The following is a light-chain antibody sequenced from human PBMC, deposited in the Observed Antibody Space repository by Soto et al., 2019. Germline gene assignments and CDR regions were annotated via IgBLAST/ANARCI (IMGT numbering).Light chain of an antibody. CDR3: SSYTSSSTLV. CDR2: EVS. Sequence: QSVLTQPASVSGSPGQSITISCTGTSSDVGGYNYVSWYQQHPGKAPKLMIYEVSNRPSGVSNRFSGSKSGNTASLTISGXQXEXXADYYCSSYTSSSTLVFGTGTKVTVL. J-gene: IGLJ1*01. V-gene: IGLV2-14*01. CDR1: SSDVGGYNY.